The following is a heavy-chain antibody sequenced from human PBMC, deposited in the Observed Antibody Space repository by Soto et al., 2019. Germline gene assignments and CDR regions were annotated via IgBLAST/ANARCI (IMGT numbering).Heavy chain of an antibody. V-gene: IGHV1-2*04. CDR1: GYTFTGNY. CDR2: INVNSGGT. Sequence: QVQLVQSGAEVKKPGASVKVSCKASGYTFTGNYMHWVRQAPGQGFEWMGWINVNSGGTKYAQKLQGWVTMTRNTSISTDYMELSRLRSDDTAVYYCARGDKLSLYPQLDYWGQGTLVTVSS. J-gene: IGHJ4*02. CDR3: ARGDKLSLYPQLDY. D-gene: IGHD3-16*02.